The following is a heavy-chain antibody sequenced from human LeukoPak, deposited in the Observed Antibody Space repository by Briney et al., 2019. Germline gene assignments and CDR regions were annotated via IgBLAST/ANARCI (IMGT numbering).Heavy chain of an antibody. J-gene: IGHJ5*01. D-gene: IGHD3-10*01. Sequence: SETLSLTCTVSGASLSSGSDYWTWVRQPAGEGLEWIGQIYSSGSTNYSPSLTSRVTISADTSKNQFFLKINSVTAADTAVYYCARASGSVIYYNSCDSWGQEILVAVSS. V-gene: IGHV4-61*09. CDR3: ARASGSVIYYNSCDS. CDR2: IYSSGST. CDR1: GASLSSGSDY.